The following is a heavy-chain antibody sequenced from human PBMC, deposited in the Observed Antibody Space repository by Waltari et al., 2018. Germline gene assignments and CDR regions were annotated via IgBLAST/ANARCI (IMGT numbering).Heavy chain of an antibody. CDR3: ARFAMTEYSSSSEVDY. CDR1: GGSISSSSYY. D-gene: IGHD6-6*01. CDR2: IYYSGST. V-gene: IGHV4-39*07. J-gene: IGHJ4*02. Sequence: QLQLQESGPGLVKPSETLSLTCTVSGGSISSSSYYLGWIRQPPGTGLEWIGSIYYSGSTYYNPALKSRVTISVDTSKNQFSLKRSSVTAADTAVYYCARFAMTEYSSSSEVDYWGQGTLVTVSS.